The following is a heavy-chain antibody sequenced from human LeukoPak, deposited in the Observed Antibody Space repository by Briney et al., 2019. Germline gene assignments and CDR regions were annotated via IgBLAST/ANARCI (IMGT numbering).Heavy chain of an antibody. Sequence: ASVKVSCKASGYTFTSYGISWVRQAPGQGLEWMGWISAYNGNTNYAQKLQGRVTTTTDTSTSTAYMELRSLRSDDTAVYYCATSPTYYYDSSGYSAFDIWGQGTMVTVSS. J-gene: IGHJ3*02. V-gene: IGHV1-18*01. CDR1: GYTFTSYG. CDR3: ATSPTYYYDSSGYSAFDI. D-gene: IGHD3-22*01. CDR2: ISAYNGNT.